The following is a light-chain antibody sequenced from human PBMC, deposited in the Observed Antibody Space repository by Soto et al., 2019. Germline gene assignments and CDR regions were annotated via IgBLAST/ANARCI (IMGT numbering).Light chain of an antibody. J-gene: IGKJ1*01. CDR3: LQYVRYPWP. V-gene: IGKV3-20*01. CDR1: ETVASNY. Sequence: EIVLTQSPGTLSLSPGERATLSCRASETVASNYLAWYQHKPGQAPRLLFFGASNRATGIPDRFSGSGSGTDFTLTISRREREEFSVYYCLQYVRYPWPLGQGNKVDMK. CDR2: GAS.